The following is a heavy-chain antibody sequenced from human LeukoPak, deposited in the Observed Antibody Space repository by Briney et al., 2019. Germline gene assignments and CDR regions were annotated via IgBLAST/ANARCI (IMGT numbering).Heavy chain of an antibody. CDR3: ARGPLFLAYDFWSGSAPKYNWFDP. Sequence: ASVKVSCKASGYTFTSYDINWVRQATGQGLEWMGWMNPNSGNTGYAQKFQGRVTITRNTSISTAYMELSSLRSEDTAVYYCARGPLFLAYDFWSGSAPKYNWFDPWGQGTLVTVSS. CDR1: GYTFTSYD. D-gene: IGHD3-3*01. V-gene: IGHV1-8*03. J-gene: IGHJ5*02. CDR2: MNPNSGNT.